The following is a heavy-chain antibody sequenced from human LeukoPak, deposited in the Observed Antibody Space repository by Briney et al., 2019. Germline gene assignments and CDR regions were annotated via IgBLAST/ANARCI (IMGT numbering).Heavy chain of an antibody. CDR1: GFTFGDYA. V-gene: IGHV3-49*03. CDR3: TRARFSGYLDV. Sequence: PGRSLRLSCTASGFTFGDYAMSWFRQAPGKGLEWVGFIRSKAYGGTTEYAAPVKGRFTISRDDSKSIAYLQMNSLKTEDTAVYYCTRARFSGYLDVWGQGTTVTVSS. CDR2: IRSKAYGGTT. D-gene: IGHD5-12*01. J-gene: IGHJ6*02.